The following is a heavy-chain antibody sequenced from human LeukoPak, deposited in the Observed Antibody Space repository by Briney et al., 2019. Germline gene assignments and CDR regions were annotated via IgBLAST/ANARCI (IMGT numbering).Heavy chain of an antibody. D-gene: IGHD6-19*01. CDR1: GYTFTSYY. CDR2: INPSGGST. V-gene: IGHV1-46*01. CDR3: AREGDSSGWYMDFDY. J-gene: IGHJ4*02. Sequence: ASVKVSCKASGYTFTSYYMHWVRQAPGQGLEWMGIINPSGGSTSYAQKFQGRVTMTRDTSTSTVYMELSSLRSEDTAVYYCAREGDSSGWYMDFDYWGQGTLVTVFS.